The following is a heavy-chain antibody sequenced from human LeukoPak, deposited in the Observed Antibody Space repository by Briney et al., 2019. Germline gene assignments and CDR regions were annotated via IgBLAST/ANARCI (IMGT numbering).Heavy chain of an antibody. D-gene: IGHD5-18*01. CDR1: GFTFTTYW. CDR3: ARDAVDTANAV. V-gene: IGHV3-74*01. Sequence: GGSLRLSCAASGFTFTTYWMHWVRQAPGKGLVWVSRINSDGSITSYADSVKGRFTISRDNAKNTLYLQMNSLRAEDTAVYYCARDAVDTANAVWGQGTTVTVSS. CDR2: INSDGSIT. J-gene: IGHJ6*02.